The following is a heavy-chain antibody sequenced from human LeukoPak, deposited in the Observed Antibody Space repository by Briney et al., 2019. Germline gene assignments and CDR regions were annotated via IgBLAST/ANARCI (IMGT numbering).Heavy chain of an antibody. Sequence: EASQTPSITCTVSGGAISSTSYYWGGICQPPQKGLEWIGSIYYSGNTYYNAPPKSGVTMSVDTSKNQVSLRLSSVTAADTALHYCARMSPFWYFDLWGRGSLVTVSS. J-gene: IGHJ2*01. CDR3: ARMSPFWYFDL. CDR1: GGAISSTSYY. V-gene: IGHV4-39*01. CDR2: IYYSGNT.